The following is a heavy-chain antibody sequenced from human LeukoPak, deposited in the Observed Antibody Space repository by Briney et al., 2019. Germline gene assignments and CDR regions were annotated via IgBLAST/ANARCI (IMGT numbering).Heavy chain of an antibody. V-gene: IGHV4-61*02. CDR1: GGSISSGRYY. D-gene: IGHD2-21*02. J-gene: IGHJ6*03. CDR3: ARGVVTDDYYMDV. CDR2: LYTNDNT. Sequence: SPTLSLTCSVSGGSISSGRYYWTWIRQPAGKGLEWIGRLYTNDNTNYDPSLESRVSISVDTSKSQFYLQLTSVTAADTAVYFCARGVVTDDYYMDVWGKGITVIVSS.